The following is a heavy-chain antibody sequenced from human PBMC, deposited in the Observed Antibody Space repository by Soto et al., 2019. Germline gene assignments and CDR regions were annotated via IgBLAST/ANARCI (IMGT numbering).Heavy chain of an antibody. CDR3: ARVRSLGQPWGMDV. J-gene: IGHJ6*02. CDR1: CGSISSYY. Sequence: SETLSLTCTVSCGSISSYYWSWIRQPAGKGLEWIGRIYTSGSTNYNPSLKSRVTMSVDTSKNQFSLKLSSVTAADTAVYYCARVRSLGQPWGMDVWGQGTTVTVSS. D-gene: IGHD1-26*01. V-gene: IGHV4-4*07. CDR2: IYTSGST.